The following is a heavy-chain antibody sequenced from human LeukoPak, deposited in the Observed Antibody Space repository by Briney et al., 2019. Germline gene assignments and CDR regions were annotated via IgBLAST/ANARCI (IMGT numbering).Heavy chain of an antibody. CDR3: VRSGWYSVDY. D-gene: IGHD6-19*01. CDR1: SGSFSGYY. CDR2: INHSGST. Sequence: SETLSLTCAVHSGSFSGYYWSWIRQPPGKGLEWIGEINHSGSTNYNPSLKSRVTISVDTSKNQFSLKLSSVTAADTAVYYCVRSGWYSVDYWGQGTLVTVSS. V-gene: IGHV4-34*01. J-gene: IGHJ4*02.